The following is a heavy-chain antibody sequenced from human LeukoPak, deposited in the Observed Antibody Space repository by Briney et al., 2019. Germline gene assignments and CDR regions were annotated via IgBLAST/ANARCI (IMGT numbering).Heavy chain of an antibody. J-gene: IGHJ5*02. V-gene: IGHV1-46*01. Sequence: GASVRVSCKASGYTFTSYYMHWVRQAPGQGLEWMGIINPSGGSTSYAQKFQGRVTMTRDTSTSTVYMELSSLRSEDTAVYYCARVLYYGSGSYYNGDWFDPWGQGTLVTVSS. CDR1: GYTFTSYY. CDR2: INPSGGST. CDR3: ARVLYYGSGSYYNGDWFDP. D-gene: IGHD3-10*01.